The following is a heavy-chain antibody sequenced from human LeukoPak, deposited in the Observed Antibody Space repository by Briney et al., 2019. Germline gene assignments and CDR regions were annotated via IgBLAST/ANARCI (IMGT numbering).Heavy chain of an antibody. Sequence: PSETLSLTCAVYGGSFSGYYWSWIRQPPGKGLEWIGEINHSGSTNYNPSLKSRVTISVDTSKNQFSLKLSSVTAADTAVYYCARGHCSGGSCYYYFDYWGQGTLVTVSS. J-gene: IGHJ4*02. CDR2: INHSGST. D-gene: IGHD2-15*01. CDR3: ARGHCSGGSCYYYFDY. V-gene: IGHV4-34*01. CDR1: GGSFSGYY.